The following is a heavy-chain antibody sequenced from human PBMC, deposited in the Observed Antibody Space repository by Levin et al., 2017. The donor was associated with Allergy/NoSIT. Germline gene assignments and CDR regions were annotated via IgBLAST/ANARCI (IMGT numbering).Heavy chain of an antibody. CDR3: ARGGAAKGYFHH. CDR2: IKLDGSEQ. V-gene: IGHV3-7*01. J-gene: IGHJ1*01. Sequence: PGGSLRLSCAASGFTFSDYWMSWVRQAPGKGLEWVANIKLDGSEQYYVDSVRGRFTISRDNAKNSLYLQMNGLRAEDTAVYYCARGGAAKGYFHHWGQGTLVTVSS. CDR1: GFTFSDYW. D-gene: IGHD3-16*01.